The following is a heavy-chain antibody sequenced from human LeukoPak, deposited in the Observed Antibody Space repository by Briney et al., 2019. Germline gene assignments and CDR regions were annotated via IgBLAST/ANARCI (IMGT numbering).Heavy chain of an antibody. Sequence: GGPLRLSRAASGFTFSSYAMHWVRQAPGKGLEWVAVISYDGSNKYYADSVKGRFTISRDNAKNSLYLQMNSLRAEDTAVYYCARSGFDYWGQGTLVTVSS. CDR3: ARSGFDY. V-gene: IGHV3-30-3*01. D-gene: IGHD1-26*01. CDR1: GFTFSSYA. CDR2: ISYDGSNK. J-gene: IGHJ4*02.